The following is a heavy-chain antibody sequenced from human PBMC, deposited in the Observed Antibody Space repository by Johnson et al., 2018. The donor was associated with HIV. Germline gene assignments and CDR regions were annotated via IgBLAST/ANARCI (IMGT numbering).Heavy chain of an antibody. CDR3: ARALKWELGLPDWDAFDI. V-gene: IGHV3-20*04. J-gene: IGHJ3*02. D-gene: IGHD1-26*01. CDR1: GFTFEDYG. Sequence: VQLVESGGGVVRPGGSLRLSCAASGFTFEDYGMRWVRQAPGKGLECVSGINWNGGSTGYVDSVTGRLTISSDNAKNSLYLQMNSLRAEDTALYYCARALKWELGLPDWDAFDIWGQGTMVTVSS. CDR2: INWNGGST.